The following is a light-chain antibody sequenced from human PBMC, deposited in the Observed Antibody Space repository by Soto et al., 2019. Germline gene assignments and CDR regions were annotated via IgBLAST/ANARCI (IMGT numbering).Light chain of an antibody. CDR1: SSDVGGYNY. Sequence: QSALTQPPSASGAPGQSVTISCTGTSSDVGGYNYVSWYQQHPGNAPKVMIYEVSKRPSGVPDRFSGSKSGNTASLTVSGLQAEDEADYYCSSYAGSNNPYVFGTGTKVTVL. CDR2: EVS. CDR3: SSYAGSNNPYV. V-gene: IGLV2-8*01. J-gene: IGLJ1*01.